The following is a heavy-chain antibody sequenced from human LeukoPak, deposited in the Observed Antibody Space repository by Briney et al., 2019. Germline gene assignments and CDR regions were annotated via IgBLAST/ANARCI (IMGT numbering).Heavy chain of an antibody. V-gene: IGHV1-69*02. CDR3: ARGVGATSHWFDP. J-gene: IGHJ5*02. CDR2: IIPILGIA. D-gene: IGHD1-26*01. Sequence: SVKVSFKASGGTFSSYTISWVRQAPGQGREWMGRIIPILGIANYAQKFQGRVTITADKSTSTAYMELSSLRSEDTAVYYCARGVGATSHWFDPWGQGTRVTVSS. CDR1: GGTFSSYT.